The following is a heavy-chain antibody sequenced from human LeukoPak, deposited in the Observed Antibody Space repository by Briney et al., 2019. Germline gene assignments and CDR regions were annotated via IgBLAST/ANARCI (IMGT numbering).Heavy chain of an antibody. CDR3: ARDTVDYYDSSGYYDKAFDI. CDR2: IYNSGST. CDR1: GGSISSYY. D-gene: IGHD3-22*01. V-gene: IGHV4-4*08. J-gene: IGHJ3*02. Sequence: PSETLSLTCTVSGGSISSYYWSWIRQPPGKGLEWIGYIYNSGSTYYNPSLKSRVTISVDTSKNQFSLKLSSVTAADTAVYYCARDTVDYYDSSGYYDKAFDIWGQGTMVTVSS.